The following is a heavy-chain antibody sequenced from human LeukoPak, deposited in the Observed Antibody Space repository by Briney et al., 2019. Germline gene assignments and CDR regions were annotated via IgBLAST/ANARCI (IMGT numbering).Heavy chain of an antibody. V-gene: IGHV1-2*02. CDR1: GYTFTRYF. D-gene: IGHD6-6*01. Sequence: GASVKVSCKTFGYTFTRYFMHWVRQAPGQGLEWMGWINPNSGGTNYAQKFQGRVTMTRDTSISTAYMELSRLRSDDTAVYYCARPPLMYSSSSLDYWGQGTLVTVSS. CDR2: INPNSGGT. J-gene: IGHJ4*02. CDR3: ARPPLMYSSSSLDY.